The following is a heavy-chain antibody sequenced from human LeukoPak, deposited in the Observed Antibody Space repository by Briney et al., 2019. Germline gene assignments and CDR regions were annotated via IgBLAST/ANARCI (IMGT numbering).Heavy chain of an antibody. Sequence: SETLSLTCAVYGGSFSGYHWSWICQPPGKGLEWIGEINHSGSTNYNPSLKSRVTISLDTSKNQFSLKLRSVTAADTAVYYCARGYGSSSYNWFDPWGQGTLVTVSS. CDR2: INHSGST. CDR1: GGSFSGYH. J-gene: IGHJ5*02. D-gene: IGHD6-6*01. V-gene: IGHV4-34*01. CDR3: ARGYGSSSYNWFDP.